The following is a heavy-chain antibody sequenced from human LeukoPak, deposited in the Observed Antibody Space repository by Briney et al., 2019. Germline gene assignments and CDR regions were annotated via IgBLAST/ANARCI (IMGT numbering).Heavy chain of an antibody. CDR1: GFTFSSYA. CDR2: ISGSGGST. CDR3: AKRTTPNSGSYYNWFDP. J-gene: IGHJ5*02. D-gene: IGHD1-26*01. Sequence: GGSLRLSCAASGFTFSSYAMSWVRQAPGKGLEWVSAISGSGGSTYYADSVKGRFTISRDNSKNTLYLQMSSLRAEDTAVYYCAKRTTPNSGSYYNWFDPWGQGTLVTVSS. V-gene: IGHV3-23*01.